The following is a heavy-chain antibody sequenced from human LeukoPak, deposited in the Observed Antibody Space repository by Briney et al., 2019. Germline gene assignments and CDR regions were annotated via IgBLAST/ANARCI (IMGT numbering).Heavy chain of an antibody. CDR1: RYTFTGYY. J-gene: IGHJ4*02. CDR3: AREEGYCSSTTCSAPFDY. Sequence: VASXKVSCKASRYTFTGYYMHWVRQAPGQGLEWMGWINPNSGGTNYAQKFQGRVTMTRDTSISTAYMELSRLRSDDTAVYYCAREEGYCSSTTCSAPFDYWGQGTLVTVSS. D-gene: IGHD2-2*01. V-gene: IGHV1-2*02. CDR2: INPNSGGT.